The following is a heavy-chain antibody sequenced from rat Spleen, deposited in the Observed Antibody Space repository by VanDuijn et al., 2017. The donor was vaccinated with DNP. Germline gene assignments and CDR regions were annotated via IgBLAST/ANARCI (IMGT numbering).Heavy chain of an antibody. CDR2: NWNTGGI. Sequence: QVQLKESGPGLVQPSQTLSLTCTVAGFSVTSYNVHWVRQSPGKDLEWMGVNWNTGGIQYNSALKSRLTIIKDTSKSQVLLKMNSLQTEDTATYYCASTLVNYGTYGYYAMDAWGQGTSVTVSS. V-gene: IGHV2-41*01. CDR1: GFSVTSYN. D-gene: IGHD1-3*01. CDR3: ASTLVNYGTYGYYAMDA. J-gene: IGHJ4*01.